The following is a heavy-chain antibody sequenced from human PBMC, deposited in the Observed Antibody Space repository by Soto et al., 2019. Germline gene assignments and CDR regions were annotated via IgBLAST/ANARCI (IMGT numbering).Heavy chain of an antibody. CDR3: ARAQTPTESDL. CDR2: LNTYNGNT. J-gene: IGHJ4*02. Sequence: QIQLVQSEGEVKKPGASVKVSCKTSGYTFTNYGVTWVRQAPGQGLEWMGWLNTYNGNTKYAQRFQGRVTMTPDTSARTAFVERRSLRSDDTAVYYCARAQTPTESDLWGQGTLVTVSS. CDR1: GYTFTNYG. D-gene: IGHD4-4*01. V-gene: IGHV1-18*01.